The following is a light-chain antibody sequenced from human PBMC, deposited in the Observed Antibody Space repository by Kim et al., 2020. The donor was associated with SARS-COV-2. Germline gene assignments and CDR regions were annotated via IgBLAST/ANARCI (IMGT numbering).Light chain of an antibody. CDR3: QQYSHWPPYS. J-gene: IGKJ2*01. V-gene: IGKV3-15*01. Sequence: VSLGDTATLSCRASRSVISHLAWYQQRRGQPPRLLIHGASNRATDVPPRFSGSGSGTEFTLTISGLQSEDFATYSCQQYSHWPPYSFGQGTKLEI. CDR2: GAS. CDR1: RSVISH.